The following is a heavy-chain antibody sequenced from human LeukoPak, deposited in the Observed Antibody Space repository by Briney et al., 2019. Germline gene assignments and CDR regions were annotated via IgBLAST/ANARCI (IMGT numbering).Heavy chain of an antibody. V-gene: IGHV3-30*02. CDR3: AKASMVATFGFDY. Sequence: GGSLRLSCAASGFTFSSYGMHWVRQAPGKGLEWVAVIWYDGSNKYYADSVKGRFTISRDNSKNTLYLQMNSLRAEDTAVYYCAKASMVATFGFDYWGQGTLVTVSS. CDR2: IWYDGSNK. CDR1: GFTFSSYG. D-gene: IGHD5-12*01. J-gene: IGHJ4*02.